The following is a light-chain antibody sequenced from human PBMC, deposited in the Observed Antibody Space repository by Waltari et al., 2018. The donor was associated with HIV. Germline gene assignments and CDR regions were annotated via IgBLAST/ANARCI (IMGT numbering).Light chain of an antibody. V-gene: IGKV3-15*01. CDR1: QRVTTN. CDR3: QQYNTWPQT. CDR2: GTS. Sequence: DIEMTQSPATLSVSPVERVTLSCRANQRVTTNLAWYQQKPGQAPRLLIYGTSTRATGCPGRFSGSGSGTEFTLTISSLQSEDFAVYYCQQYNTWPQTFGQGTRVEI. J-gene: IGKJ1*01.